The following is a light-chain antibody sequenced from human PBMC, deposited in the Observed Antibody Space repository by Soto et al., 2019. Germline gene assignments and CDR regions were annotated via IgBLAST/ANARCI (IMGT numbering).Light chain of an antibody. V-gene: IGKV1-39*01. CDR2: TAS. CDR3: QQSYSSPFT. J-gene: IGKJ2*01. Sequence: DIQMTQSPSSLSASVGDRVTITCRASHFISSYLNWYQQKPGKAHNLLIYTASSLQSGVPSRFSGSGSGTDFTLTISSLQPEDFATYFCQQSYSSPFTFGQGPKLDI. CDR1: HFISSY.